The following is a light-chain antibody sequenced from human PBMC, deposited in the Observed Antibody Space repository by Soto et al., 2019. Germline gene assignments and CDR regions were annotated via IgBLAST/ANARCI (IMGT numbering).Light chain of an antibody. CDR1: QSLVYIDGNTY. CDR2: KVS. CDR3: MQGLTWT. V-gene: IGKV2-30*01. Sequence: DVVLTQSPLSLPVTLGQPASISCKSSQSLVYIDGNTYLNWFQQRPGQSPRRLIYKVSDRDSGVPDRFSGSGSGTDFTLKISRVEAEDVVVYYCMQGLTWTFGQGTKVEI. J-gene: IGKJ1*01.